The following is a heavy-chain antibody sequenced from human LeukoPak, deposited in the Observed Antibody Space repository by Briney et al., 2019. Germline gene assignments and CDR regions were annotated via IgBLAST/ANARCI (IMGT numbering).Heavy chain of an antibody. CDR2: ISSSSSTI. D-gene: IGHD3-22*01. V-gene: IGHV3-48*04. J-gene: IGHJ4*02. Sequence: GGSLRLSCAASGFTFSSYNMNWVRQAPGKGLEWVSYISSSSSTIYYADSVKGRFTISRDNAKNSLYLQLNSLRAEDTAIYYCARDADYYDTRGYFLGTGPFDYWGQGTLVTVSS. CDR3: ARDADYYDTRGYFLGTGPFDY. CDR1: GFTFSSYN.